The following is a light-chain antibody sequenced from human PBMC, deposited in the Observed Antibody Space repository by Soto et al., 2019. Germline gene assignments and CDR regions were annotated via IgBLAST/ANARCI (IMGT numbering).Light chain of an antibody. CDR1: ENINNR. Sequence: EVVMTQSPATLSVSPGERATLSCRASENINNRLAWYQQTPGQAPRLLIYGASTRATGIPDRFGGSGSGTEFTLTIGSLQSEDFAVYYCQQYSDWPPWTFGQGTKVEIK. CDR3: QQYSDWPPWT. CDR2: GAS. J-gene: IGKJ1*01. V-gene: IGKV3-15*01.